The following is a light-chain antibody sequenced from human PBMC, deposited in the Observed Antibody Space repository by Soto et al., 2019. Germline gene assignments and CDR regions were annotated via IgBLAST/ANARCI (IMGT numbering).Light chain of an antibody. CDR3: QQRSNWPPEAT. CDR1: QSVSSY. Sequence: EIVLTQSPATLSLSPGERANLSCRASQSVSSYLAWYQQKPGQAPRLLIYDASNRATGIPARFSGSGSGTDFTRTTSSLEPEDFAVYYCQQRSNWPPEATFGGGTKVEIK. CDR2: DAS. V-gene: IGKV3-11*01. J-gene: IGKJ4*01.